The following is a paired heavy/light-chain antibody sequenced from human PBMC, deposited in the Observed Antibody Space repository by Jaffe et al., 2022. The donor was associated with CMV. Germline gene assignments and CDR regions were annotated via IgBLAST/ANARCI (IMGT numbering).Light chain of an antibody. CDR3: QQFATSPLT. J-gene: IGKJ2*01. CDR1: QSISSSY. CDR2: GAS. Sequence: ESVLTQSPGTLSLSPGETATLSCTASQSISSSYLAWYQQKSGQAPRLLIYGASYRATGIPDRFSGSGSGTDFTLTISRLEPEDFAMYFCQQFATSPLTFGQGTKLEI. V-gene: IGKV3-20*01.
Heavy chain of an antibody. Sequence: EAQLVESGGGLVQPGGSLRLSCAASGFRFSTYDMYWVRQAPGKGLEYVSAISDTGGATLPANSVKGRFTVSRDNAKNTLYLQMGSLRPEDTGVYFCARVAVVPRPWGRDNFRYMDVWGKGTTVIVSS. V-gene: IGHV3-64*01. J-gene: IGHJ6*03. CDR3: ARVAVVPRPWGRDNFRYMDV. CDR1: GFRFSTYD. D-gene: IGHD2-21*01. CDR2: ISDTGGAT.